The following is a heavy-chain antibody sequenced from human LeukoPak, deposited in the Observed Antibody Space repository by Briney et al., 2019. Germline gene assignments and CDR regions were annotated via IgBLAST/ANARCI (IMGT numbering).Heavy chain of an antibody. CDR2: INHSGST. Sequence: SETLSLTCAVYGGSFSGYYWSWIRQPPGKGLEWIGEINHSGSTNYNPSLKSRVTISVDTSKNQFSLKLSSVTAADTAVYYCARMYSGYDLTDYWGQGTLVTVSS. V-gene: IGHV4-34*01. J-gene: IGHJ4*02. CDR1: GGSFSGYY. D-gene: IGHD5-12*01. CDR3: ARMYSGYDLTDY.